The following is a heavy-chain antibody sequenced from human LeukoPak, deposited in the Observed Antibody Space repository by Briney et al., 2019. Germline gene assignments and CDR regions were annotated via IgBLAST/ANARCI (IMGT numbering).Heavy chain of an antibody. CDR1: GFTFSSYS. Sequence: PGGSLRLSCAASGFTFSSYSMNWVRQAPGKGLEWISYISSSSTKYYADSVKGRFTISRDNAKKSLYLQMNSLRAEDTAVYYCARDWGYGSGPDYWGQGTLVTVSS. V-gene: IGHV3-48*01. CDR2: ISSSSTK. D-gene: IGHD6-19*01. J-gene: IGHJ4*02. CDR3: ARDWGYGSGPDY.